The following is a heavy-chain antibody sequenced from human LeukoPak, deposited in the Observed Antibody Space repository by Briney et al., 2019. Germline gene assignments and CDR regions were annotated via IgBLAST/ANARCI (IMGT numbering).Heavy chain of an antibody. CDR1: GCTFTGYY. CDR2: INPNSGAP. CDR3: AQVATDY. D-gene: IGHD5-12*01. Sequence: ASVKVSCKASGCTFTGYYIHWVRQAPGQGLEWMGWINPNSGAPNYAQNFQGRVTMTRDTSISTVYMELSRLRSDDTAVYYCAQVATDYWGQGTLVTVSS. J-gene: IGHJ4*02. V-gene: IGHV1-2*02.